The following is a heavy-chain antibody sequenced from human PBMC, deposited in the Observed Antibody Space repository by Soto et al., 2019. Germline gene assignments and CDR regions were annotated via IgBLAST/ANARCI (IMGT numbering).Heavy chain of an antibody. Sequence: EVQLVESGGGLVQPGGSLRLSCAASGFTFSDHYMDWVRQAPGKGLEWVGRSKNKADRYTTEYAASVKGRFTISRDGSKNSLFLQMNSLKTEDTAVYYCTEWGSGNDFGATWGQGILVTVSS. CDR2: SKNKADRYTT. CDR1: GFTFSDHY. CDR3: TEWGSGNDFGAT. D-gene: IGHD3-10*01. J-gene: IGHJ4*02. V-gene: IGHV3-72*01.